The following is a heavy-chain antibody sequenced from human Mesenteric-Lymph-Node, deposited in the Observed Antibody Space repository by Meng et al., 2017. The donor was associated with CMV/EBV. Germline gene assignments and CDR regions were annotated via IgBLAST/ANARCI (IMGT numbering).Heavy chain of an antibody. CDR2: ISYDGSNK. J-gene: IGHJ5*01. V-gene: IGHV3-30-3*01. CDR1: GFTFSSYA. CDR3: ARHELSRYCSGSTCYDPVDWFES. D-gene: IGHD2-2*01. Sequence: GGSLRLSCAASGFTFSSYAMHWVRQAPGKGLEWVAVISYDGSNKYYADSVKGRFTISRDNSKNTLYLQMNSLRAEDTAVYYCARHELSRYCSGSTCYDPVDWFESWGQGTLVTVSS.